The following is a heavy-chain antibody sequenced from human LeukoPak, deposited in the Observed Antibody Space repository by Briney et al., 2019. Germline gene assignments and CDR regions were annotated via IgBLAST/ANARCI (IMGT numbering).Heavy chain of an antibody. Sequence: GGSLRLSCVASGFTLSSAWMSWVRQAPGKGLEWVGRIKSRSDGETADFAAPVKGRFTISRDDSKTTLYLQMHSLNTEDTAVYYCTTDLGITLIQGVIVSWGQGTLVTVSS. V-gene: IGHV3-15*01. J-gene: IGHJ4*02. CDR1: GFTLSSAW. D-gene: IGHD3-10*01. CDR3: TTDLGITLIQGVIVS. CDR2: IKSRSDGETA.